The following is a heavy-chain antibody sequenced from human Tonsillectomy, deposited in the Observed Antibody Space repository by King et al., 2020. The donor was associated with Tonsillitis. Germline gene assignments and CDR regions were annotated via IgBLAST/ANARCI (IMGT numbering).Heavy chain of an antibody. V-gene: IGHV3-53*01. CDR3: ARDVAAAGFLWD. CDR1: GFTVSSNY. CDR2: IYSGGST. J-gene: IGHJ4*02. D-gene: IGHD6-13*01. Sequence: DVQLVESGGGLIQPGGSLRLSCAASGFTVSSNYMSCVRQAPGKGLEWVSGIYSGGSTYYADSVKGRFTISRDNSKNMLYLQMNSLRAEDTAIYYCARDVAAAGFLWDWGQGTLVTVSS.